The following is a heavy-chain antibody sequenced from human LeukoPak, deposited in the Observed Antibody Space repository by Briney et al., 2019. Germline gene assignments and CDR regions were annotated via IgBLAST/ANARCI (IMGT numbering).Heavy chain of an antibody. Sequence: SETLSLTCTVSGYSISSGYYWGWIRQPPGKGLEWIGSIYHSGSTYYNPSLKSRVTISVDTSKNQFSLKLSSVTAADTAVYYCARAGGSGWYVRRYIDYWGQGTLVTVSS. CDR3: ARAGGSGWYVRRYIDY. D-gene: IGHD6-19*01. CDR1: GYSISSGYY. J-gene: IGHJ4*02. V-gene: IGHV4-38-2*02. CDR2: IYHSGST.